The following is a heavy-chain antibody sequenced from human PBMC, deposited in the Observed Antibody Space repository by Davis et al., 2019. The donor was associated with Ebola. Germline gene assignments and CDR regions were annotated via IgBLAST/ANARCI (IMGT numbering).Heavy chain of an antibody. J-gene: IGHJ3*02. D-gene: IGHD1-26*01. CDR2: ISCSSSYI. CDR3: AKDTSKIWFDI. CDR1: AFTFSSNS. V-gene: IGHV3-21*04. Sequence: GESLKISCAASAFTFSSNSMNWVRQAPGKGLEWVSSISCSSSYIYYADSVKGRFTISRDNSRKTLYLQMNGLRVEDTAIYYCAKDTSKIWFDIWGQGTNVTVSS.